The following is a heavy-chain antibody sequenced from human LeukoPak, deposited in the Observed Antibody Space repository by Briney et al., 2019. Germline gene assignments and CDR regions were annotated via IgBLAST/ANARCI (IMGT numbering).Heavy chain of an antibody. Sequence: SETLSLTCAVYGGSFSGYYWSWIRQPPGKGLEWIGEINHSGSTNYNPSLKSRVTISVDTSKNQFSLKLSSVTAADAAVYYCARRTQQLVLFDYWGQGTLVTVSS. D-gene: IGHD6-13*01. CDR1: GGSFSGYY. V-gene: IGHV4-34*01. CDR2: INHSGST. J-gene: IGHJ4*02. CDR3: ARRTQQLVLFDY.